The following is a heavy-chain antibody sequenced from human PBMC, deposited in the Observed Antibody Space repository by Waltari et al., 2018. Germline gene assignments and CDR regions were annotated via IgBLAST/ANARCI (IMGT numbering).Heavy chain of an antibody. V-gene: IGHV4-59*08. CDR1: GGSINIYY. Sequence: QVQLQESGPGLVKPSETLSLTCTVSGGSINIYYWSWIRQPPGKGLEWIGYVYYTGNTLYHPSLESRVTCSADPSQNQVSLRLRSVTAADTAVYYCARGMSSVWYGPFDYWGQGTLVTVSS. J-gene: IGHJ4*02. CDR3: ARGMSSVWYGPFDY. CDR2: VYYTGNT. D-gene: IGHD6-19*01.